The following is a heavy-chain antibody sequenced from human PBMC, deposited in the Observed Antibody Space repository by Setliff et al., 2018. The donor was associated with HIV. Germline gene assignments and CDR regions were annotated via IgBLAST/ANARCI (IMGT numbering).Heavy chain of an antibody. Sequence: PSETLSLTCAVYSGSFSTYYWTWIRQPPGKGLEWIGEINHSGNTNYNPSLKSRVAMSIDTSKNQFSLRLNSVTAADTAMYYCVHSLLGAPMVDYWGQGTLVTVSS. J-gene: IGHJ4*02. V-gene: IGHV4-34*01. D-gene: IGHD3-16*01. CDR2: INHSGNT. CDR1: SGSFSTYY. CDR3: VHSLLGAPMVDY.